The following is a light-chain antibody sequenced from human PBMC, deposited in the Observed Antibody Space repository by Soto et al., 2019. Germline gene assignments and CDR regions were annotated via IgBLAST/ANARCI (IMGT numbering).Light chain of an antibody. CDR1: QSISIY. Sequence: DIKVTQAPSSMTAYVGDRVTITCRASQSISIYLNWYQQKAGQAPKPVIHAGSNLYTGVPSRFNRRKSGTGFPLTIRFLQAEDCARYWSAVASGDSWRFGQGTKVDNK. V-gene: IGKV1-39*01. J-gene: IGKJ1*01. CDR3: AVASGDSWR. CDR2: AGS.